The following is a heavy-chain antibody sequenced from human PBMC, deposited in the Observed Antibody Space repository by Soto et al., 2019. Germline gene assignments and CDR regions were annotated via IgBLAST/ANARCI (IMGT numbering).Heavy chain of an antibody. D-gene: IGHD2-15*01. Sequence: GGSLRLSCAASGFTFSSYAMHWVRQAPGKGLEWVSAISGSGGSTYYADSVKGRFTISRDNSKNTLYLQMNSLRAEDTAVYYCAKGPYCSGGSCYLAYYFAYWGQGTLVTVSS. J-gene: IGHJ4*02. V-gene: IGHV3-23*01. CDR1: GFTFSSYA. CDR2: ISGSGGST. CDR3: AKGPYCSGGSCYLAYYFAY.